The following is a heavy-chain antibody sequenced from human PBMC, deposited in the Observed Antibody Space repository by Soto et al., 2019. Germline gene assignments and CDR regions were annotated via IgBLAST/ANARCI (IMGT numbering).Heavy chain of an antibody. CDR1: GFSFDRAC. J-gene: IGHJ4*02. Sequence: GGSLRLSCSASGFSFDRACASWVRQAPGRGLEWVGLIKTKTDGGKTDYAASVKGRFTISKDESEKTVYLHMNRLKPDDTAVYYCATTGYRNDGVFAYWGQGS. CDR2: IKTKTDGGKT. V-gene: IGHV3-15*01. D-gene: IGHD1-1*01. CDR3: ATTGYRNDGVFAY.